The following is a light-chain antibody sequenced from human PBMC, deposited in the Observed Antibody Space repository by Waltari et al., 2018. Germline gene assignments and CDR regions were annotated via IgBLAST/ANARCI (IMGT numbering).Light chain of an antibody. J-gene: IGKJ1*01. CDR1: QSVNSHY. Sequence: TQSPGTLSLSPGERATLSCRASQSVNSHYLTWYQQKPGQAPRLLIYGASSRATGIPDRFSGSGSGTDFTLTINRLEPEDFAVYYCQQFASSPWAFGQGTKVEIK. V-gene: IGKV3-20*01. CDR3: QQFASSPWA. CDR2: GAS.